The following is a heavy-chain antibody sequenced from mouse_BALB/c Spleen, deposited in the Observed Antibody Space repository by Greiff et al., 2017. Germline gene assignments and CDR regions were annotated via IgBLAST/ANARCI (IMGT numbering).Heavy chain of an antibody. D-gene: IGHD2-14*01. CDR3: ARGGYERAWFAY. V-gene: IGHV14-3*02. CDR2: IDPANGNT. CDR1: GFNIKDTY. Sequence: EVQRVESGAELVKPGASVKLSCTASGFNIKDTYMHWVKQRPEQGLEWIGRIDPANGNTKYDPKFQGKATITADTSSNTAYLQLSSLTSEDTAVYYCARGGYERAWFAYWGQGTLVTVSA. J-gene: IGHJ3*01.